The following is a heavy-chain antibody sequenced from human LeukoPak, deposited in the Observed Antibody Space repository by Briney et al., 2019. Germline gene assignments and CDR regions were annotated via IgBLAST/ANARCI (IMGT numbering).Heavy chain of an antibody. J-gene: IGHJ6*03. CDR3: ARGLPSYGDYVDYYFYMDV. V-gene: IGHV4-4*07. D-gene: IGHD4-17*01. CDR1: GDSISGFY. Sequence: SETLSLTCTVSGDSISGFYWSWVRQPAGKGLQWIGRISTSGSTNYNPSLKSRVTMSVDWSTNEFSLTVRSVTAADTALYYCARGLPSYGDYVDYYFYMDVWGKGTTVTVSS. CDR2: ISTSGST.